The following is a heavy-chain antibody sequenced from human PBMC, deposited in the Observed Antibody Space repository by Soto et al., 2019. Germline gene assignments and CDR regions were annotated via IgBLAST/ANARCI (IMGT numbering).Heavy chain of an antibody. CDR3: AREQQLGTYDFDS. V-gene: IGHV1-69*01. CDR2: IIPMFGTA. CDR1: GGTFSSYE. D-gene: IGHD6-13*01. J-gene: IGHJ4*03. Sequence: QVQLVQSGAEVKKPGSSVKVSCKASGGTFSSYEITWVRQAPGQGLQWMGGIIPMFGTAKYGHNFQGRVTITADESTRTAYMELSSLRPDDTAVHYCAREQQLGTYDFDSWGQGTTVTVSS.